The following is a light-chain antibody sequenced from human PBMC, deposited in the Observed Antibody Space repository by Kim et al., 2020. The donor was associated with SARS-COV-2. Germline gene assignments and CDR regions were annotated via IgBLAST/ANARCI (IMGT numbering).Light chain of an antibody. V-gene: IGKV1-33*01. Sequence: DIQMTQSPSSLSVSLGDRVTITCQASQGITNYLNWYQQRPGKAPKLLVYDASKLETGVPSRFSGSGSGTTFTFTISSLQPEDIATYYCQHYNNLPTELTFGGGTKLEIK. CDR2: DAS. J-gene: IGKJ4*01. CDR3: QHYNNLPTELT. CDR1: QGITNY.